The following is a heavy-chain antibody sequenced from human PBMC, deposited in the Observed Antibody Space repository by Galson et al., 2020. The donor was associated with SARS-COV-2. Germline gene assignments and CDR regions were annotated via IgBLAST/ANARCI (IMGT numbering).Heavy chain of an antibody. V-gene: IGHV3-9*01. CDR1: GFTFDDYA. CDR2: ISWNSGSI. D-gene: IGHD6-19*01. CDR3: AKDIGYSSGGVGY. Sequence: SLRLSCAASGFTFDDYAMHWVRQAPGKGLEWVSGISWNSGSIGYADSVKGRFAISRDNAKNSLYLQMNSLRAEDTALYYCAKDIGYSSGGVGYWGQGTLVTVSS. J-gene: IGHJ4*02.